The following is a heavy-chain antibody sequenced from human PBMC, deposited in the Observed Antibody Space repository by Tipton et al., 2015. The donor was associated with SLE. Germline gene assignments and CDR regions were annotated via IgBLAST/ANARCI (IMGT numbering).Heavy chain of an antibody. CDR1: GSTFSSYW. V-gene: IGHV3-7*01. J-gene: IGHJ4*02. CDR3: ARDDWGSGDY. CDR2: IKQDGGEK. D-gene: IGHD7-27*01. Sequence: SLRLSCAASGSTFSSYWMSWVRQGPGKGLEWVANIKQDGGEKYYVGSVKGRFTISRDNAKSSLYLQMNSLRAEDTAVYYCARDDWGSGDYWGQGTLVTVSS.